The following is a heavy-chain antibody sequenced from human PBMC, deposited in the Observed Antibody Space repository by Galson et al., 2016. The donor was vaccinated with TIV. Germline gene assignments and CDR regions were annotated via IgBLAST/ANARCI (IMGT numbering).Heavy chain of an antibody. D-gene: IGHD2-21*01. CDR1: GFTFTNYW. V-gene: IGHV3-74*01. Sequence: SLRLSCAASGFTFTNYWIHWVRQAPGKGLVWVSRINSDGSSTNYADSVKGRFTISRDNARNTLYLQMNSLRVEDTAVYYCVREALGAYYVDVWGRGTMVTVSS. CDR2: INSDGSST. J-gene: IGHJ3*01. CDR3: VREALGAYYVDV.